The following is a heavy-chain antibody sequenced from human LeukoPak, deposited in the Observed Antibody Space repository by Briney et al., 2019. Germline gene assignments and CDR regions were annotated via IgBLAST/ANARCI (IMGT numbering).Heavy chain of an antibody. D-gene: IGHD5-12*01. Sequence: GGSLRLSCAASGFTFSSYNMNWVRQAPGKGLEWVSFITSTSSATNYADSVRGRFTISRDNAKNSLYLQMNSLRDEDTAVYYCARDRGGYEFFDSWGQGILVTVSS. CDR1: GFTFSSYN. CDR3: ARDRGGYEFFDS. V-gene: IGHV3-48*02. J-gene: IGHJ4*02. CDR2: ITSTSSAT.